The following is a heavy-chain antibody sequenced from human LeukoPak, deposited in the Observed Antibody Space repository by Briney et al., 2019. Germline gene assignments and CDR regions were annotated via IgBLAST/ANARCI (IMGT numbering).Heavy chain of an antibody. J-gene: IGHJ6*03. CDR1: GGSISSYY. Sequence: SETLSLTCTVSGGSISSYYWSWIRQPAGKGLEWIGRIYTSGSTNYNPSLKSRVTISVDTSKNQFSLKLSSVTAADTAVYYCARAYCSSTSCWRGYYYYMDVWGKGTTVTVSS. CDR3: ARAYCSSTSCWRGYYYYMDV. D-gene: IGHD2-2*01. CDR2: IYTSGST. V-gene: IGHV4-4*07.